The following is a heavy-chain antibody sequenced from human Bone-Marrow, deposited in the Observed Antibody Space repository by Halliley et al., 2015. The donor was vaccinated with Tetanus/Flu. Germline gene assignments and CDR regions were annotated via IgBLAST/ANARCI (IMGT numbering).Heavy chain of an antibody. J-gene: IGHJ4*02. V-gene: IGHV3-11*06. Sequence: LRLSCTASGFNFSDYYMTWIRQAPGKGLEWVSYISYSSSYINYADSVKGRFTVSRDNAKKSLYLEMKTLRAEDTAMYYCARLFSGNYVRDYWGQGTLVTVSS. CDR2: ISYSSSYI. D-gene: IGHD1-26*01. CDR1: GFNFSDYY. CDR3: ARLFSGNYVRDY.